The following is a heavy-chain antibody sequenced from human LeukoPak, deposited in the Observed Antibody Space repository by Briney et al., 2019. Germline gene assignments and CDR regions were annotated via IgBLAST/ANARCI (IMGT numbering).Heavy chain of an antibody. CDR3: ARDLYYYDSSGYYYF. J-gene: IGHJ4*02. Sequence: ASVKLSCTASGYTFTSYGISWVRQAPGQGIEWMGWISAYNGNTNYAQKLQGRVTMTTDTSTSTAYMELRSLRSDDTAVYYCARDLYYYDSSGYYYFWGQGTLVTVSS. D-gene: IGHD3-22*01. CDR2: ISAYNGNT. V-gene: IGHV1-18*01. CDR1: GYTFTSYG.